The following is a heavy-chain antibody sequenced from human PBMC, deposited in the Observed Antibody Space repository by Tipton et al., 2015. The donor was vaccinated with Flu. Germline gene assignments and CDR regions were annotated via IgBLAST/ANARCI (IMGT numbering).Heavy chain of an antibody. J-gene: IGHJ6*02. Sequence: SLRLSCAASGFTFSDYYMSWIRQAPGKGLEWVSYISSSGSTIYYADSVKSRFTISRDNAKNSLYLQMNSLRAEDTAVYYCAREGGGYCSSTSCYAYYYYYGMDVWGQGTTVTVSS. CDR3: AREGGGYCSSTSCYAYYYYYGMDV. CDR2: ISSSGSTI. D-gene: IGHD2-2*01. V-gene: IGHV3-11*01. CDR1: GFTFSDYY.